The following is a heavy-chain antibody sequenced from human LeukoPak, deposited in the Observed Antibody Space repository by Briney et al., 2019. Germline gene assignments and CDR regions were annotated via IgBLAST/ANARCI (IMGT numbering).Heavy chain of an antibody. V-gene: IGHV4-39*01. CDR3: ARRLLVPAAVLDY. Sequence: PSETLSLTCTVSGGSISSSSDYWGWIRQPPGTGLEWIGNIYYSGNTNCNPSLKSRVTISVDTSKNQFPLKVRSVTAADTAVYYCARRLLVPAAVLDYWGRGTLVTVSS. D-gene: IGHD2-2*01. CDR2: IYYSGNT. J-gene: IGHJ4*02. CDR1: GGSISSSSDY.